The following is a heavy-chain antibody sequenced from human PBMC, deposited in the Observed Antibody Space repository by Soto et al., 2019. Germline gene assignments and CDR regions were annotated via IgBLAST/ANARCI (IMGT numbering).Heavy chain of an antibody. Sequence: QVQLQESGPGLVKPSQTLSLTCTVSVGSISSAGYYWSWIRQHPGKGLEWLGYIYYSGSTYYNPSLKSRVTISVDNSKNQFSLKLSSVTVADTAVYYCAREVQLGRPILGAWFDPWGQETVVTVSS. D-gene: IGHD3-16*01. CDR1: VGSISSAGYY. CDR2: IYYSGST. J-gene: IGHJ5*02. V-gene: IGHV4-31*03. CDR3: AREVQLGRPILGAWFDP.